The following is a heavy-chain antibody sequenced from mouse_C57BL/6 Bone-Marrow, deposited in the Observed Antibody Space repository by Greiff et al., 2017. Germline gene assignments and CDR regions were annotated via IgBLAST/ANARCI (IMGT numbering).Heavy chain of an antibody. CDR3: TRTAQAKAWFAY. Sequence: EVKVEESGGGLVQPGGSMKLSCAASGFTFSDACMDWVRQSPEKGLEWVAEIRNKANNQATYYAESVKGRFTISRDDSNSSVYLQRSSIRAEDTGIYYCTRTAQAKAWFAYWGQGTLVTVSA. D-gene: IGHD3-2*02. J-gene: IGHJ3*01. CDR1: GFTFSDAC. V-gene: IGHV6-6*01. CDR2: IRNKANNQAT.